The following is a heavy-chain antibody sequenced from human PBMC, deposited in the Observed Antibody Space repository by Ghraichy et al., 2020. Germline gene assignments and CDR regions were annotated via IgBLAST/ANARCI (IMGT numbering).Heavy chain of an antibody. D-gene: IGHD1-26*01. V-gene: IGHV4-39*01. J-gene: IGHJ4*02. CDR3: ARYTFFGVGATLGDY. CDR1: GGSISSSSYY. CDR2: IYYSGST. Sequence: SETLSLTCTVSGGSISSSSYYWGWIRQPPGKGLEWIGSIYYSGSTYYNPSLKSRVTISVDTSKNQFSLKLSSVTAADTAVYYCARYTFFGVGATLGDYWGQGTLVTVSS.